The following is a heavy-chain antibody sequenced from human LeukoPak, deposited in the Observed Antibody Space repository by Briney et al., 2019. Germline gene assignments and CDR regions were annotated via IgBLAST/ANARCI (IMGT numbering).Heavy chain of an antibody. Sequence: ASVKVSCKTSGYSFMTYPINWVRQAPGQGLEWMGWINVNTGNPTYAQGFRGRFLFTFDTSVRTAYLLISDLRPEDTAVYFCARAYYFDPTGYRYWGQGTPLTVSS. J-gene: IGHJ4*02. V-gene: IGHV7-4-1*02. D-gene: IGHD3-22*01. CDR2: INVNTGNP. CDR3: ARAYYFDPTGYRY. CDR1: GYSFMTYP.